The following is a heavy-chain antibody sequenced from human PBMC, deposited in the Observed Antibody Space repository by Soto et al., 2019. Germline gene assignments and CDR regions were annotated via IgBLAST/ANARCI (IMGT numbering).Heavy chain of an antibody. CDR1: GSSISSGTSY. V-gene: IGHV4-31*03. Sequence: PSETLSLTCTVSGSSISSGTSYWSWIRQRPGKGLEWIGYIFYSGSFYYTPSLRGRFMILAYTSKNQFTLRLSSVTAADTAVYYCARAPETPSILGVALPYFFDYWGQGALVTVSS. D-gene: IGHD3-3*01. CDR3: ARAPETPSILGVALPYFFDY. J-gene: IGHJ4*02. CDR2: IFYSGSF.